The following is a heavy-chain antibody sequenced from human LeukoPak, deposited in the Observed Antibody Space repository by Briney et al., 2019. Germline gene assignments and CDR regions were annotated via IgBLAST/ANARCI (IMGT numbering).Heavy chain of an antibody. CDR1: GFTFSSYG. J-gene: IGHJ4*02. D-gene: IGHD2-2*02. V-gene: IGHV3-30*03. CDR3: ATQLLYSSGVDY. Sequence: PGGSLRLSCAASGFTFSSYGMHWVRQAPGNRLEWVAVISYDGSNKYYADSVEGRFTISRDNSKNTLYLQMNSLRAEDTAVYYCATQLLYSSGVDYWGQGTLVTVSS. CDR2: ISYDGSNK.